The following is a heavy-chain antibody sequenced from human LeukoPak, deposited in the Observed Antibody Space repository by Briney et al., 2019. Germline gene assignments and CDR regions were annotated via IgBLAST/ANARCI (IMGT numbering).Heavy chain of an antibody. D-gene: IGHD6-6*01. J-gene: IGHJ2*01. CDR2: INPNSGGT. V-gene: IGHV1-2*06. CDR3: AREYSSSPWYFDL. Sequence: GASVKVSCKASGYTFTGYYIHLVRQAPGHGLEWMGRINPNSGGTNYAQKFQGRVTMTRDTSISTAYMELSRLRSNDTAVYYCAREYSSSPWYFDLWGRGTLVTVSS. CDR1: GYTFTGYY.